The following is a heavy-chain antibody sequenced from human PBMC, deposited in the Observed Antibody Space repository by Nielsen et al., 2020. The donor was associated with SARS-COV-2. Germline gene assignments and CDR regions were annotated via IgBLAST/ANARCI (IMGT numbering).Heavy chain of an antibody. Sequence: SVKVSCKASGYTFTSYVMHWVRQAPGQRLEWMGWINAGNGNTKYSQKFQGRVTITRDTSASTAYMELSSLRSEDTAVYYCARKRGATGAVDYWGQGTLVTVSS. J-gene: IGHJ4*02. CDR2: INAGNGNT. V-gene: IGHV1-3*01. CDR1: GYTFTSYV. D-gene: IGHD7-27*01. CDR3: ARKRGATGAVDY.